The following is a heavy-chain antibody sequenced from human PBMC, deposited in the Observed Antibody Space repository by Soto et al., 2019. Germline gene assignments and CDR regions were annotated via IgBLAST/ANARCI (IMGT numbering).Heavy chain of an antibody. CDR2: IIPIFGTA. CDR3: ARDRGSGYDSYDAFDI. V-gene: IGHV1-69*13. D-gene: IGHD5-12*01. Sequence: EASVKVSCKASGGTFSSYAISWVRQAPRQGLEWMGGIIPIFGTANYAQKFQGRVTITADESTSTAYMELSSLRSEDTAVYYCARDRGSGYDSYDAFDIWGQGTMVTVS. CDR1: GGTFSSYA. J-gene: IGHJ3*02.